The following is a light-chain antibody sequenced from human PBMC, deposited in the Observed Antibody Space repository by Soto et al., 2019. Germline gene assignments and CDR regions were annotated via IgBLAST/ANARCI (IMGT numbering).Light chain of an antibody. CDR3: QQRSNWPRT. J-gene: IGKJ2*01. CDR1: QSISSY. CDR2: DAS. Sequence: EIVLTQSPATLSLSPGERATLSCRASQSISSYLTWYQQKPGQAPRLLIHDASKRATGIPARFSGSGSGTDFTLTISSLEPEDFALYYCQQRSNWPRTFGQGTKWIS. V-gene: IGKV3-11*01.